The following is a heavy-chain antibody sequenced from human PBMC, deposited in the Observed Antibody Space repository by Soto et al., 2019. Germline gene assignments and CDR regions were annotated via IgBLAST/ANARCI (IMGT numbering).Heavy chain of an antibody. Sequence: TSETLSLTCTVSGGSIRSYYWSWIRQPPGKGLELIGYIYYSGSTNYNPSLKSRVNISVDTSKNQFSLKLSSVTAADTAVYYCASLSSSSTLGDYWGQGTLVTVSS. J-gene: IGHJ4*02. CDR3: ASLSSSSTLGDY. CDR1: GGSIRSYY. CDR2: IYYSGST. V-gene: IGHV4-59*01. D-gene: IGHD6-13*01.